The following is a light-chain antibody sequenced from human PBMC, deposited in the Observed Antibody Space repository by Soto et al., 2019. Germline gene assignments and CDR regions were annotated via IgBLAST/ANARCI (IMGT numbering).Light chain of an antibody. CDR3: CSYAGSSTFV. J-gene: IGLJ2*01. CDR1: SSDVGSYNL. V-gene: IGLV2-23*03. Sequence: QSALTQPASVSGSPGQSITISCTGTSSDVGSYNLVSWYQQHPGKAPKLMTYEGSKRPSGVSNRFSGSKSGNTASLTISGLQAEDEADYYCCSYAGSSTFVFGGGTKLTVL. CDR2: EGS.